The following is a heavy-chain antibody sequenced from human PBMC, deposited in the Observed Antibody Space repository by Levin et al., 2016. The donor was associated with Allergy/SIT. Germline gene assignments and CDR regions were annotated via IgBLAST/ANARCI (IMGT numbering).Heavy chain of an antibody. J-gene: IGHJ4*02. Sequence: WIRQPPGKGLEYVSAISSNGGSTYYADSVKGRFTISRDNSKNTLYLQMSSLRAEDTAVYYCVKYSGSFLPDYWGQGTLVTVSS. V-gene: IGHV3-64D*06. CDR3: VKYSGSFLPDY. CDR2: ISSNGGST. D-gene: IGHD1-26*01.